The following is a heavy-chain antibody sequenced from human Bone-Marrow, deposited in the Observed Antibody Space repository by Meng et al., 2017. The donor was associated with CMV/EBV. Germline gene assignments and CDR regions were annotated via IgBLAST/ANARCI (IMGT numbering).Heavy chain of an antibody. Sequence: GGSLRLSCAASGFTFSSYWMHWVRQAPGKGLVWVSRINSDGSSTSYADSVKGRFTISRDNAKNSLYLQMNSLRAEDTAVYYCARVPPPRCTEGVCYPYFDYWGQGTLVTVSS. J-gene: IGHJ4*02. CDR1: GFTFSSYW. D-gene: IGHD2-8*01. V-gene: IGHV3-74*01. CDR2: INSDGSST. CDR3: ARVPPPRCTEGVCYPYFDY.